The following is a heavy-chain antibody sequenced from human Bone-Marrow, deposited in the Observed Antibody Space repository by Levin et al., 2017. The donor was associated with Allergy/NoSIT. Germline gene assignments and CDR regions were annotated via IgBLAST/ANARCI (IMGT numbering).Heavy chain of an antibody. V-gene: IGHV3-23*01. J-gene: IGHJ3*01. CDR2: IGGSVGTT. CDR3: AKVDPSRGGYSPRGPFDV. Sequence: GGSLRLSCAASGFSISNRVMSWVRQAPGKGLQWVSSIGGSVGTTSYADSVKGRFTISTDNSKNTLYMQMNSLTAEHTAVYYCAKVDPSRGGYSPRGPFDVWGQGTVLTVSS. CDR1: GFSISNRV. D-gene: IGHD5-12*01.